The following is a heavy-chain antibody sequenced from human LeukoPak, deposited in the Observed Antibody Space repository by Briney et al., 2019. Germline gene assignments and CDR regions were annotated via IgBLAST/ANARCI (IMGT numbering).Heavy chain of an antibody. J-gene: IGHJ4*02. Sequence: PGGSLRLSCAASGFTFFSYWMRWGRQAPGKGLEWVANIKQDGSEKYYVDSVKGRFTISRDNAKNSLYLQMNSLRAEDTAVYYCARGQPLFWGQGTLVTVSS. CDR3: ARGQPLF. CDR1: GFTFFSYW. V-gene: IGHV3-7*01. D-gene: IGHD2-2*01. CDR2: IKQDGSEK.